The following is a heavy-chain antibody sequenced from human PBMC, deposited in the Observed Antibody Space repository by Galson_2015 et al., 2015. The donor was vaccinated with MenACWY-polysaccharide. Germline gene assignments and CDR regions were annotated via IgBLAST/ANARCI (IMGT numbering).Heavy chain of an antibody. J-gene: IGHJ3*01. D-gene: IGHD4-17*01. CDR3: ARDPAYGAFDV. Sequence: SLRLSCAASGFSFESFWMSWVRRVPGKGLQDVAQINLDGSVKTYADSVRGRFTISRDNAEKSLSLQMSSLRADDTAVYYCARDPAYGAFDVWGQGTMLLVSS. V-gene: IGHV3-7*03. CDR2: INLDGSVK. CDR1: GFSFESFW.